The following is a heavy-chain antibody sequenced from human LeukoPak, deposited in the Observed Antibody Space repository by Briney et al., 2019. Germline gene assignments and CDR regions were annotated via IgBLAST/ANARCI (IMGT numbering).Heavy chain of an antibody. V-gene: IGHV3-48*03. CDR1: GFTFSSYE. Sequence: GGSLRLSCAASGFTFSSYEMNWVRQAPGKGLEWVSYISSSGSTIYYADSVKGRFTISRDNSKNTLYLQMNSLRAEDTAVYYCARGGDGYNWGLFDIWGQGTMVTVSS. CDR2: ISSSGSTI. J-gene: IGHJ3*02. D-gene: IGHD5-24*01. CDR3: ARGGDGYNWGLFDI.